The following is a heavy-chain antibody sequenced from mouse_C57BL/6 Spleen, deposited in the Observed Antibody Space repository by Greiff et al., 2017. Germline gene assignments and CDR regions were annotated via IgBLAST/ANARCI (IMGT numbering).Heavy chain of an antibody. CDR2: IYPGDGDT. D-gene: IGHD2-3*01. CDR3: AREGYYVGWYFDV. CDR1: GYAFSSSW. Sequence: QVQLQQSGPELVKPGASVKISCKASGYAFSSSWMNWVKQRPGKGLEWIGRIYPGDGDTNYNGKFKGKATLTADKSSSTAYMQLSSLTSEDSAVYVCAREGYYVGWYFDVWGTGTTVTVSS. V-gene: IGHV1-82*01. J-gene: IGHJ1*03.